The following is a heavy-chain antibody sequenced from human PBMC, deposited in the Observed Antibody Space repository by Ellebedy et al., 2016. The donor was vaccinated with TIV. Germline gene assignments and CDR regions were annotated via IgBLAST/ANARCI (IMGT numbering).Heavy chain of an antibody. J-gene: IGHJ6*03. D-gene: IGHD4/OR15-4a*01. CDR3: ARKVNYGDYVDV. CDR2: ISYSGNT. CDR1: GDSIDTFNYY. Sequence: SETLSLXXTVSGDSIDTFNYYWGWVRQPPGKELEWIGSISYSGNTFYKPSLQSRVTISLDTSRNRFSLRLTSMTAADTAIYHCARKVNYGDYVDVWGRGITVTVSS. V-gene: IGHV4-39*01.